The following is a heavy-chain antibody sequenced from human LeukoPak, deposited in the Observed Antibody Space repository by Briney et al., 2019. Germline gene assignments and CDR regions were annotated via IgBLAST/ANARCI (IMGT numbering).Heavy chain of an antibody. CDR2: IFTSGST. CDR1: GGSISSYY. Sequence: PSETLSLTCTVSGGSISSYYWSWIRQPAGKGLEWIGRIFTSGSTNYNPSLKGRVTMSIDTSKKQFSLKLSSVTAADTAVYYCAREGQLLQVAFYFDYWGQGTLVTVSS. D-gene: IGHD5-24*01. CDR3: AREGQLLQVAFYFDY. J-gene: IGHJ4*02. V-gene: IGHV4-4*07.